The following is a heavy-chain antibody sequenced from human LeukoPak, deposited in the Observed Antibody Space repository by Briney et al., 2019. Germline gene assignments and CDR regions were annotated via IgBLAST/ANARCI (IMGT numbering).Heavy chain of an antibody. D-gene: IGHD6-6*01. Sequence: GGSLRLSCAASGFPFSTFSMHWVRQAPGKGLDWLEVISHDASNKYYADSVKGRFTISRDNSKNTLYLQMNSLRAEDTAVYYCPRMSGSSSYGGGFDYWGQGTLVTVSS. V-gene: IGHV3-30-3*01. CDR3: PRMSGSSSYGGGFDY. J-gene: IGHJ4*02. CDR1: GFPFSTFS. CDR2: ISHDASNK.